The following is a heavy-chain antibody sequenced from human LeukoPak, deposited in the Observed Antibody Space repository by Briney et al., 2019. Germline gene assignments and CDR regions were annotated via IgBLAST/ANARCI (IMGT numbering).Heavy chain of an antibody. V-gene: IGHV3-23*01. CDR2: ISGSGGST. CDR1: GLTFSSYG. D-gene: IGHD6-13*01. CDR3: AKDPSWSGYFDY. Sequence: GGSLRLSCAASGLTFSSYGMHWVRQAPGKGLEWVSAISGSGGSTYYADSVKGRFTISRDNSKNTQYLQMNSLRAEDTAVYYCAKDPSWSGYFDYWGQGTLVTVSS. J-gene: IGHJ4*02.